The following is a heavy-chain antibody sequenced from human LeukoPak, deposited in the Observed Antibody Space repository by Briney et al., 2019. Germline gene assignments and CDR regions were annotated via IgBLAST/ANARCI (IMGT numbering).Heavy chain of an antibody. CDR2: INPNSGGT. V-gene: IGHV1-2*04. CDR3: ARVGRQQLTLYYFDY. CDR1: GYTFTGYY. Sequence: GASVKVSCKASGYTFTGYYMHWVRQAPGQGLEWMGWINPNSGGTNYAQKFQGWVTMTRDTSISIAYMELSRLRSDDTAVYYCARVGRQQLTLYYFDYWGQGTLVTVSS. J-gene: IGHJ4*02. D-gene: IGHD6-13*01.